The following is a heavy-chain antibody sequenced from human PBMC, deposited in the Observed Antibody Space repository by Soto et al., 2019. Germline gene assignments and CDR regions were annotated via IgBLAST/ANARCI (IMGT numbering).Heavy chain of an antibody. CDR2: ITTATGDT. CDR3: ARGLQVDSGYNSDAGRVYYYHGMDV. Sequence: QVLLVQSGTEVKKPGASVKLSCKASGYTFTSYAIHWVRQAPGQGLEWMGKITTATGDTRYSQNFEGRVTIASDTSATTAYMELSSLTSEDTAVFYCARGLQVDSGYNSDAGRVYYYHGMDVWGQGTTVTVSS. J-gene: IGHJ6*02. CDR1: GYTFTSYA. D-gene: IGHD5-12*01. V-gene: IGHV1-3*04.